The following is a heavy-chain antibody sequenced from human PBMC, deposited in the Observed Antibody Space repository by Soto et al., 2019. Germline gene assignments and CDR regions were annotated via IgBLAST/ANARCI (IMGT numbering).Heavy chain of an antibody. V-gene: IGHV4-4*02. Sequence: SETLSLTCAVSGVSISSSNWWGWVRQPPGKGLEWIGEIYHSGSTNYNPSLKSRVTISVDKSKNQFSLKLSSVTAADTAVYYCAGDSSGYYEAFAIWGQGTMVT. J-gene: IGHJ3*02. D-gene: IGHD3-22*01. CDR1: GVSISSSNW. CDR3: AGDSSGYYEAFAI. CDR2: IYHSGST.